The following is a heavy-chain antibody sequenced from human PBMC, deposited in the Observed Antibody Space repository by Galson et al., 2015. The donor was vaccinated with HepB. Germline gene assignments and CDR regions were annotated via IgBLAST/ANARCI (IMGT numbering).Heavy chain of an antibody. V-gene: IGHV3-33*01. CDR1: GFTFSSYG. CDR2: IWYDGSNK. J-gene: IGHJ2*01. Sequence: LRLSCAASGFTFSSYGMHWVRQAPGKGLEWVAVIWYDGSNKYYADSVKGRFTISRDNSKNTLYLQMNSLRAEDTAVYYCARAYSRDYWYFDLWGRGTLVTVSS. CDR3: ARAYSRDYWYFDL. D-gene: IGHD6-13*01.